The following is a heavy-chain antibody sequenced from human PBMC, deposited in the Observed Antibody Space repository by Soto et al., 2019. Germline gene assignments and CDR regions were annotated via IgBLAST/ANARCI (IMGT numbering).Heavy chain of an antibody. D-gene: IGHD6-13*01. CDR3: AHSYAEQLTLKWFDP. V-gene: IGHV2-5*02. J-gene: IGHJ5*02. Sequence: QITLKESGPTLVKPTQTLTLTCTFSGFSLSTSGVGVGWIRQPPGKALELLALIYWDDDKRYSPALKNRLTITKDTSKNQVVLTVTNMDPVDTATYYCAHSYAEQLTLKWFDPWGQGNLVTVSS. CDR1: GFSLSTSGVG. CDR2: IYWDDDK.